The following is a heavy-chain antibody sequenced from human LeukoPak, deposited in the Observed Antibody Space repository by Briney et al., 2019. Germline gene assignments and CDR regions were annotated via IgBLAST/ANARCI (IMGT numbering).Heavy chain of an antibody. CDR3: ARETSVYYDFWSGLNWFDP. J-gene: IGHJ5*02. V-gene: IGHV1-46*01. CDR1: GYTFTSYY. Sequence: GASVKVSCKASGYTFTSYYMHWVRQAPGQGLEWMGIINPSGGSTSYAQKFQGRVTMTRDTSTSTVYMELSSLRSEDTAVYYCARETSVYYDFWSGLNWFDPWGQGTLVTVSS. D-gene: IGHD3-3*01. CDR2: INPSGGST.